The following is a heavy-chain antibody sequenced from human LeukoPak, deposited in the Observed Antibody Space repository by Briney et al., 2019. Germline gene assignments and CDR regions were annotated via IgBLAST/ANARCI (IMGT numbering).Heavy chain of an antibody. CDR1: GYTFTGYY. J-gene: IGHJ4*02. CDR2: INPDSGGT. V-gene: IGHV1-2*02. Sequence: ASVKVSCKASGYTFTGYYIHWVRQAPGQGLEWMGWINPDSGGTYYAQKFQGRVTMPRDTSISTAYMELSRLRSDDTAVYFCARDFSNRGDYNFDSWGQGTLVAVSS. CDR3: ARDFSNRGDYNFDS. D-gene: IGHD4-17*01.